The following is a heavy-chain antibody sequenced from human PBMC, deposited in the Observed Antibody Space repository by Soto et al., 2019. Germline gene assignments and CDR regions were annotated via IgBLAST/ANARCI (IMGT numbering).Heavy chain of an antibody. CDR1: GYTFTTYE. Sequence: QVQLVQSGAEVRKPGASVKVSCKASGYTFTTYEISWVRQAPGQGLEWMGWISGYNGHTKDAQKFQGRVTITTDTSTSTVYMDLRSLRSDDTAVYYCARAGEMPYYYYGLDVWGQGTTVTVSS. D-gene: IGHD3-16*01. CDR2: ISGYNGHT. V-gene: IGHV1-18*01. J-gene: IGHJ6*02. CDR3: ARAGEMPYYYYGLDV.